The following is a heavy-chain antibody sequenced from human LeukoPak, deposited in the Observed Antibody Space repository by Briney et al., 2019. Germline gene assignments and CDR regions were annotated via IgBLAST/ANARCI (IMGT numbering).Heavy chain of an antibody. CDR1: GFTFSTYG. CDR3: ATYRQVLLPFES. CDR2: INGTGGST. V-gene: IGHV3-23*01. D-gene: IGHD2-8*02. J-gene: IGHJ4*02. Sequence: AGSLTLSCAASGFTFSTYGMSWIRQAPGKGLEWVSGINGTGGSTYYADSVRGRFTISRDDSKRTLSLQMNSLRAEDTAIYYCATYRQVLLPFESWGQGTLVTVSS.